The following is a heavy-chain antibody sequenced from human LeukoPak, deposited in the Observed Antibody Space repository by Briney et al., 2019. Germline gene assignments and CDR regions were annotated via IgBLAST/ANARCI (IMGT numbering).Heavy chain of an antibody. CDR2: IYPGDSDT. CDR1: GYSFTSYW. J-gene: IGHJ3*02. CDR3: ARFLSSGPTKGAFDI. Sequence: GESLKISCKGSGYSFTSYWIGWVRQIPGKGLEWMGIIYPGDSDTRYSPSLQGQVTISEDKSISTACLQWSSLKASDTAMYYCARFLSSGPTKGAFDIWGQGTMVTVSS. D-gene: IGHD6-19*01. V-gene: IGHV5-51*01.